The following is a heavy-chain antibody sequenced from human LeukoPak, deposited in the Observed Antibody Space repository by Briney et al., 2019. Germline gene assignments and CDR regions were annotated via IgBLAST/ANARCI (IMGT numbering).Heavy chain of an antibody. CDR3: AKDKDTPATAQPQRGYFES. J-gene: IGHJ4*02. CDR2: IWFDGTTK. D-gene: IGHD2-15*01. Sequence: PGRSLRLSCAASGFAFSRYAMHWVRQAPGKGLEWVAVIWFDGTTKDYGDSVKGRFAITRDNSENKVYLQMNTLRVEDTAVYFCAKDKDTPATAQPQRGYFESWGQGTLVTVSS. CDR1: GFAFSRYA. V-gene: IGHV3-33*06.